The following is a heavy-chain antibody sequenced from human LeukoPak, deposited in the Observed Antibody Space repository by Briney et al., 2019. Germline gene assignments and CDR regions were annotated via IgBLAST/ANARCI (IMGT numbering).Heavy chain of an antibody. V-gene: IGHV3-23*01. Sequence: SGGALRLSCGTSGFTFSSYGMSWVRRAPGKGLEWVSLISGSGGATYYADSVKGGFTISRDNSKNTLYLQMDSLRAEDTAVYHCAKRVSTSGVYLAPDFDYWGQGNLVTVSS. D-gene: IGHD6-13*01. CDR1: GFTFSSYG. CDR3: AKRVSTSGVYLAPDFDY. J-gene: IGHJ4*02. CDR2: ISGSGGAT.